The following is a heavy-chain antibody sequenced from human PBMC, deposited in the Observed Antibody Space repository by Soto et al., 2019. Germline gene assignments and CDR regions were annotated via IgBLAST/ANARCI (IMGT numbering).Heavy chain of an antibody. CDR2: IYYSGST. D-gene: IGHD3-22*01. CDR3: ARASYYYDSSGYYQNYYGMDV. V-gene: IGHV4-30-4*01. CDR1: GGSISSGDYY. Sequence: SETLSLSCTVSGGSISSGDYYWSWIRQPPGKGLEWIGYIYYSGSTYYNPSLKSRVTISVDTSKNQFSLKLSSVTAADTAVYYCARASYYYDSSGYYQNYYGMDVWGQGTTVTVSS. J-gene: IGHJ6*02.